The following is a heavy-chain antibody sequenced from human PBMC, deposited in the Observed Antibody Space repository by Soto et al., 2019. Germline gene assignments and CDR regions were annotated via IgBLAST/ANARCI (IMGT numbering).Heavy chain of an antibody. CDR1: GGTFSSYA. CDR2: IIPIFGTA. Sequence: QVQLVQSGAEVKKPGSSVKVSCKASGGTFSSYAISWVRQAPGQGLEWMGGIIPIFGTANYAQKFQGRVTITADESTSTAYMELSSLRAEDTAVYYCARDDTSSDFWGPYYDYGMDVWGQGTTVTVSS. D-gene: IGHD3-3*01. V-gene: IGHV1-69*01. CDR3: ARDDTSSDFWGPYYDYGMDV. J-gene: IGHJ6*02.